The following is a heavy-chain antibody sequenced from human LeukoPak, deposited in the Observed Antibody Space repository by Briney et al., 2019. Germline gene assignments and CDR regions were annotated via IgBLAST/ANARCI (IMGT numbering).Heavy chain of an antibody. CDR3: ARTPFPHCSSTGCYSDF. V-gene: IGHV4-59*01. Sequence: PSETLSLTCTVSGGSISSYYWSWIRQPPGKGLEWIGYIYYSGGTSYNPSLKSRVTISVDTSKNQFSLKLSSVTAADTAVYYCARTPFPHCSSTGCYSDFWGQGTLVTVSS. J-gene: IGHJ4*02. CDR2: IYYSGGT. CDR1: GGSISSYY. D-gene: IGHD2-2*01.